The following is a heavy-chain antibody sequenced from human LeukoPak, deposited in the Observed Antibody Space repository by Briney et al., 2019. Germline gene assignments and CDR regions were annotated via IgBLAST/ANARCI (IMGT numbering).Heavy chain of an antibody. Sequence: ASVKVSCKASGYTFTSYAMHWVRQAPGQRLEWMGWINAGNGNTKYSQEFQGRVTITRDTSASTAYMGLSSLRSEDMAVYYCARSDRHSSSWYLNWFDPWGQGTLVTVSS. J-gene: IGHJ5*02. V-gene: IGHV1-3*03. CDR1: GYTFTSYA. D-gene: IGHD6-13*01. CDR3: ARSDRHSSSWYLNWFDP. CDR2: INAGNGNT.